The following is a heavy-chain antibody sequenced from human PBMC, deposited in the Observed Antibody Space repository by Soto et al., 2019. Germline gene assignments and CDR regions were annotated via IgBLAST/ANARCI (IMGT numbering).Heavy chain of an antibody. CDR3: ARESATAAPGFDY. V-gene: IGHV3-74*01. D-gene: IGHD2-15*01. CDR1: VFTFSSNW. Sequence: PGGSLRLSCAASVFTFSSNWMHWVRQAPGKGLVWVSRINSDGSSTSYADSVKGRFTISRDNAKNTLYLQMNSLRAEDTAVYYCARESATAAPGFDYWGQGTLVTVSS. J-gene: IGHJ4*02. CDR2: INSDGSST.